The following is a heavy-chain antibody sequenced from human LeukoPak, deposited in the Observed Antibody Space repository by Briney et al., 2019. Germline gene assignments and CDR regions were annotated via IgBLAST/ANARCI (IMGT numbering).Heavy chain of an antibody. D-gene: IGHD2-15*01. J-gene: IGHJ4*02. Sequence: PGGSLRLSCAASGFTFSRYAMSWVRQGPGKGLEWVSVVDTSDDSTNYADSVKGRFTISRDNSKNTLYLQMNSLRAEDTAIYYCAKDRPAGYASGSFDYWGQGTLVTVSS. CDR1: GFTFSRYA. V-gene: IGHV3-23*01. CDR3: AKDRPAGYASGSFDY. CDR2: VDTSDDST.